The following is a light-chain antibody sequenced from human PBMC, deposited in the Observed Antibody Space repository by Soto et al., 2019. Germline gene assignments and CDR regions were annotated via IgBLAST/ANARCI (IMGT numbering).Light chain of an antibody. V-gene: IGKV2-40*01. Sequence: DIVMTQPQLSLPVTPGEPASISCRSSQSLLDSDDGNTYLDWYLQKPGQSPQLLIYTVSSRASGVPDRFSGSGSGTDFTLKISRVEAEDVGVYYCMQRVEFPLTFGGGTKVDIK. CDR2: TVS. CDR1: QSLLDSDDGNTY. J-gene: IGKJ4*01. CDR3: MQRVEFPLT.